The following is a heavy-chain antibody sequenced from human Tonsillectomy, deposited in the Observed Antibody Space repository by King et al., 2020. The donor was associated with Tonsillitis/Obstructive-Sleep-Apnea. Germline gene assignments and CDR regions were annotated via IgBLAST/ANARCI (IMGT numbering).Heavy chain of an antibody. Sequence: VQLQESGPGLVKPSQTLSLTCTVSDGSISSGGYYWSWIRQHPGQGLELIGYIYYSGSTYYNPSLKSRVTISVDTSKNQFSLKLSSVTAADTAVYYCARVDTETYYGMDVWGQGTTVTVSS. V-gene: IGHV4-31*03. CDR2: IYYSGST. J-gene: IGHJ6*02. CDR3: ARVDTETYYGMDV. CDR1: DGSISSGGYY. D-gene: IGHD5-18*01.